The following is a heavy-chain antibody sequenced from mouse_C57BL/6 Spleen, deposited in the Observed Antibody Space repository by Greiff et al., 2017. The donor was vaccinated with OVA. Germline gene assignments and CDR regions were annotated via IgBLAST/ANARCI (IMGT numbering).Heavy chain of an antibody. CDR1: GYAFSSSW. CDR2: IYPGDGDT. J-gene: IGHJ2*01. D-gene: IGHD1-1*01. CDR3: ANTVVADFDY. Sequence: VQLQQSGPELVKPGASVKISCKASGYAFSSSWMNWVKQRPGTGLEWIGRIYPGDGDTNYNGKFKGKATLTADKSSSTAYMQLSSLTSEDSAVYYCANTVVADFDYWGQGTTLTVSS. V-gene: IGHV1-82*01.